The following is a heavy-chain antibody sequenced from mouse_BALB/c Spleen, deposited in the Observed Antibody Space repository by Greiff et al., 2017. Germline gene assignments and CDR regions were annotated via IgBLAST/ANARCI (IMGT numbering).Heavy chain of an antibody. CDR2: INPSTGYT. CDR3: ARRFITTVVAMDY. CDR1: GYTFTSYW. V-gene: IGHV1-7*01. Sequence: QVQLQQSGAELAKPGASVKMSCKASGYTFTSYWMHWVKQRPGQGLEWIGYINPSTGYTEYNQKFKDKATLTADKSSSTAYMQLSSLTSEDSAVYYCARRFITTVVAMDYWGQGTTLTVSS. J-gene: IGHJ2*01. D-gene: IGHD1-1*01.